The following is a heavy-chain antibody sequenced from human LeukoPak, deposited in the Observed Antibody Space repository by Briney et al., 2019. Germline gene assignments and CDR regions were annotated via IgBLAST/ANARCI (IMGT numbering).Heavy chain of an antibody. V-gene: IGHV3-23*01. CDR1: GFTFSSYA. Sequence: GGSLRLSCAASGFTFSSYAMSWVRQAPGKGLEWVSAISDSGGSTYYADSVKGRFTISGDNSKNTVYLQMNSLRAEDTAVYYCAKDRRGCSSTSCYYQFDYWGQGTLVTVSS. D-gene: IGHD2-2*01. CDR2: ISDSGGST. CDR3: AKDRRGCSSTSCYYQFDY. J-gene: IGHJ4*02.